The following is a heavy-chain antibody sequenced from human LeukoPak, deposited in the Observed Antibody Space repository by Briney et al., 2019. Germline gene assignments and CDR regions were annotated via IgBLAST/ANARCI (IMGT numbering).Heavy chain of an antibody. CDR1: GFTFSNYG. Sequence: GGSLRLSCAASGFTFSNYGMSGVRQAPGKGLEGVSTISGSCGSTYYADSVKGRFTISRDSSKSTLYLQMDSLRAEDTAVYYCARSWFGAEYWGQGTLVTVSS. V-gene: IGHV3-23*01. CDR2: ISGSCGST. CDR3: ARSWFGAEY. D-gene: IGHD3-10*01. J-gene: IGHJ4*02.